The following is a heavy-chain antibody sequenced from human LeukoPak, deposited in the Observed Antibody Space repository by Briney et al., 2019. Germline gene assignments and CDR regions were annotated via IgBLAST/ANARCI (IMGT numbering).Heavy chain of an antibody. Sequence: GRSLRLSCAASGFTFSSYGMHWVRQAPGKGLEWVAAIWYDGSNKYYADSVKGRFTISRDNSKNTLYLQMNSLRAEDTAVYYCAREGGVGSREEYYFDYWGQGTLVTVSS. J-gene: IGHJ4*02. CDR3: AREGGVGSREEYYFDY. CDR2: IWYDGSNK. CDR1: GFTFSSYG. D-gene: IGHD1-26*01. V-gene: IGHV3-33*01.